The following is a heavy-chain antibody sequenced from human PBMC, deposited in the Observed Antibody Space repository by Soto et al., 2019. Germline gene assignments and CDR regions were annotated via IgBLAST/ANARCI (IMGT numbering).Heavy chain of an antibody. CDR2: IRGSGSST. V-gene: IGHV3-23*01. Sequence: EVQLLESGGGLVQPGGSLRLSCAASGFTFTNYAMSWVRQAPGKGLEWVSAIRGSGSSTYYADSVKGRFTISRDNYDNTLFPQMNSLRAEDTALYYCAYFNALNYYYGMDVWCQGTTVTVSS. J-gene: IGHJ6*02. CDR1: GFTFTNYA. D-gene: IGHD1-26*01. CDR3: AYFNALNYYYGMDV.